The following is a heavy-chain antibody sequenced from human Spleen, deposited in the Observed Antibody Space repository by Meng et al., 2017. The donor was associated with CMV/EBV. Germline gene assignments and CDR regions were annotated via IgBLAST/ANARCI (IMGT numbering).Heavy chain of an antibody. V-gene: IGHV3-66*02. Sequence: GESLKIPCAASGFNFSTYEINWVRQAPGKGLEWISVIYTGGITYYADSVKGRFTSSRDNSKNTLNLQMHSLRAEDTAVYYCARELGIMVFGVVRPYYGMDVCGQGTTVTVSS. CDR3: ARELGIMVFGVVRPYYGMDV. D-gene: IGHD3-3*01. CDR2: IYTGGIT. CDR1: GFNFSTYE. J-gene: IGHJ6*02.